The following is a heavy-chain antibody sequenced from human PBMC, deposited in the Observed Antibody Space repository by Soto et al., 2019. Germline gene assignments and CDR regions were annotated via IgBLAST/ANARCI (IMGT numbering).Heavy chain of an antibody. CDR3: ARPYYIAAAGTGFNY. Sequence: PSETLSLTCAVYGGSFSVFYWSWIRQPPGKGLEWIGEINHSGSTNYNPSLKSRVTLSVDTSKNQFSLKPSSLTAADTAVYYCARPYYIAAAGTGFNYWGPGTLVTVSS. D-gene: IGHD6-13*01. CDR2: INHSGST. V-gene: IGHV4-34*01. J-gene: IGHJ4*02. CDR1: GGSFSVFY.